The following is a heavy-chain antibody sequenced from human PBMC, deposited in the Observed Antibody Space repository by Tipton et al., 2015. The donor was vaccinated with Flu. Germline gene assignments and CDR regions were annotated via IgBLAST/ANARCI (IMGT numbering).Heavy chain of an antibody. Sequence: TLSLTCTVSNDSISTSYWSWIRQSPGKGLEWIGQVYYNGTTNYNPSLKSRVTISLDKSKNQLFLNVNSMTTADTAVFYCARGGWEPHGGWFDPWGQGILVTVSS. J-gene: IGHJ5*02. V-gene: IGHV4-59*01. CDR2: VYYNGTT. CDR1: NDSISTSY. CDR3: ARGGWEPHGGWFDP. D-gene: IGHD1-26*01.